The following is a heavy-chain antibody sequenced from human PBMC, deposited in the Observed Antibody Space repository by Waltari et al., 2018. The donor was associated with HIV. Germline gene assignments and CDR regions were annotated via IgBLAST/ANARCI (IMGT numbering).Heavy chain of an antibody. Sequence: QVQLVQSGAEVKKPGASVKVSCKASGYTFPTYDIHWVRQAPGQGLEWMGWMNPNSGNTGYAQKFQGRVTMTRNTSISTAYMELSSLRSEDTAVYYCARLDSGWYGFNYGMDVWGQGTTVTVSS. J-gene: IGHJ6*02. CDR3: ARLDSGWYGFNYGMDV. V-gene: IGHV1-8*01. CDR2: MNPNSGNT. D-gene: IGHD6-19*01. CDR1: GYTFPTYD.